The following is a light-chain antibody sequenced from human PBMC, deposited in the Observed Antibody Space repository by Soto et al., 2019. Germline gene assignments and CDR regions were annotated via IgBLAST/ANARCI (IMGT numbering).Light chain of an antibody. J-gene: IGKJ3*01. CDR3: QHYGSSAL. CDR2: GAS. Sequence: EIVLTQSPGTLSLSPGERATLSCRASESVSTSYLAWYQQKPGQAPRLLIYGASGRATGIPDRFSVSASGTDFTLAISTLEPEHFAVYYCQHYGSSALFGPGTKVDIK. V-gene: IGKV3-20*01. CDR1: ESVSTSY.